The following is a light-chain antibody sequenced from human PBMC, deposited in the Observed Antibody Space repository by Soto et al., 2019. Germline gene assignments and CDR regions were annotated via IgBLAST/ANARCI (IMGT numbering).Light chain of an antibody. CDR1: SSDVGGYNY. CDR2: EVS. CDR3: AAWDDSLSGYWV. J-gene: IGLJ3*02. Sequence: QSVLTQPASVSGSPGQSITISCTGTSSDVGGYNYVSWYQQHPGKAPKLMIYEVSNRPSGVSNRFSGSKSGNTASLTISGLQAEDEADYYCAAWDDSLSGYWVFGGGTKVTVL. V-gene: IGLV2-14*01.